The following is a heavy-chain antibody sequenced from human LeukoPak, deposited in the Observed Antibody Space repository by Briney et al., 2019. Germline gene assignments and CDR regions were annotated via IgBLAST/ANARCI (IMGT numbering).Heavy chain of an antibody. CDR1: GFTFSSYE. CDR3: ARDSVATRDYYYYYYMDV. J-gene: IGHJ6*03. V-gene: IGHV3-48*03. Sequence: GGSLRLSCAASGFTFSSYEMNWVRQAPGKGLEWVSYISSSGSTIYYADSVKGRFTISRDNAKNSLYLQMSSLRAEDTALYYCARDSVATRDYYYYYYMDVWGKGTTVTVSS. D-gene: IGHD6-6*01. CDR2: ISSSGSTI.